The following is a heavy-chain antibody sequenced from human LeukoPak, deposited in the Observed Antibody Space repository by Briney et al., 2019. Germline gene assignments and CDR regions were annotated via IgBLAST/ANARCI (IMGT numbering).Heavy chain of an antibody. V-gene: IGHV4-39*01. D-gene: IGHD2-15*01. CDR3: ARLILGYCSGGSCYSGDY. CDR2: IYYTGST. CDR1: GGSISSSTYY. Sequence: SETLSLTCTVSGGSISSSTYYWGWIRQPPGTGLEWIGSIYYTGSTYYNPSLKSRLALSVDTSKNQFSLKLSSVTAADTAVYYCARLILGYCSGGSCYSGDYWGQGTLVTVSS. J-gene: IGHJ4*02.